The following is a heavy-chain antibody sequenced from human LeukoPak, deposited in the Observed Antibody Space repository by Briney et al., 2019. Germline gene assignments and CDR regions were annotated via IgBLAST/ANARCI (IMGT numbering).Heavy chain of an antibody. V-gene: IGHV4-38-2*02. D-gene: IGHD3-22*01. Sequence: SETLSLTCTVSGYSISSGYYWGWIRQPPGKGLEWIGSIYHSGSTYYNPSLKSRVTISVDTSKNQFSLKLSSVTAADTAVYYCARDRSGYYDSSGYYVWGQGTRVTVSS. CDR1: GYSISSGYY. CDR3: ARDRSGYYDSSGYYV. J-gene: IGHJ4*02. CDR2: IYHSGST.